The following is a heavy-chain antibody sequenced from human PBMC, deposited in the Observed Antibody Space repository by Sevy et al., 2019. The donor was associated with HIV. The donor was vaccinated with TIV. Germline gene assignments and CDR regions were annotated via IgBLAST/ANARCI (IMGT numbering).Heavy chain of an antibody. D-gene: IGHD2-15*01. Sequence: GGSLRLSCAASGFTFSSYSMNWVRQAPGKGLEWVSSISSSSSYIYYADSVKGRLTISRETAKNSLYQQMNSLRAEETAVYYCAREDIVVVVAASNYYGMDVWGQGTTVTVSS. CDR3: AREDIVVVVAASNYYGMDV. J-gene: IGHJ6*02. V-gene: IGHV3-21*01. CDR1: GFTFSSYS. CDR2: ISSSSSYI.